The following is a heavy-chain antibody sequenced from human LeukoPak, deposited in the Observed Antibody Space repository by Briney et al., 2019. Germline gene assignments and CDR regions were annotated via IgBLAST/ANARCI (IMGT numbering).Heavy chain of an antibody. CDR1: GFSLTATGMR. D-gene: IGHD4/OR15-4a*01. CDR2: IDWDDDK. J-gene: IGHJ5*02. V-gene: IGHV2-70*04. Sequence: ESGPTLVNPTQTLTLTCTFSGFSLTATGMRVSWIRQPPGKALEWLARIDWDDDKFYSTSLKTRLTISKDTSKNQMVLTMTNMDPVDTATYYCARLQGATIGAKWFDPWGQGTLVTVSS. CDR3: ARLQGATIGAKWFDP.